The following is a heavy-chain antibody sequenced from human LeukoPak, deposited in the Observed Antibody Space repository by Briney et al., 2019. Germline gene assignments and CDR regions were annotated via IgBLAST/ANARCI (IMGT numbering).Heavy chain of an antibody. CDR1: GFTFTNYW. CDR3: ARLRGYSYGYGDY. Sequence: GGSLRLSCAASGFTFTNYWMSWVRQTPGKGLEWVANMKPDGSEIYYLDSVKGRFTISRDNAKNSLYLQMVSLRAEDTAVYYCARLRGYSYGYGDYWGQGTLVTVSS. J-gene: IGHJ4*02. V-gene: IGHV3-7*01. CDR2: MKPDGSEI. D-gene: IGHD5-18*01.